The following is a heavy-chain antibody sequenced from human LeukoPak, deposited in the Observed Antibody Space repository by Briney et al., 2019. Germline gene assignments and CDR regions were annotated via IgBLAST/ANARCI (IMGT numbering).Heavy chain of an antibody. J-gene: IGHJ4*02. V-gene: IGHV3-7*01. CDR3: TKALDF. CDR2: INQDGSET. CDR1: GFTFSGCW. Sequence: GGSLRLSCAASGFTFSGCWMDWVRQAPGKGGEWVANINQDGSETYYVDSAKGRFTISRDNAKNSLYLQMDSLRVEDTAMYYCTKALDFWGQGTLVTVSS.